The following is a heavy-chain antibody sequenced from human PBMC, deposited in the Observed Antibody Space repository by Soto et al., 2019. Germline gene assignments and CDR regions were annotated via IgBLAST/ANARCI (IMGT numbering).Heavy chain of an antibody. Sequence: TSETLSLTCTVSGGSISSYYWSWIRQPPGKGLEWIGYIYYSGSTNYNPSLKSRVTISVDTSKNQFSLKLSSVTAADTAVYYCARGLLPRQGYYWFDPWGQGTLVTVSS. V-gene: IGHV4-59*01. CDR2: IYYSGST. J-gene: IGHJ5*02. CDR1: GGSISSYY. D-gene: IGHD1-1*01. CDR3: ARGLLPRQGYYWFDP.